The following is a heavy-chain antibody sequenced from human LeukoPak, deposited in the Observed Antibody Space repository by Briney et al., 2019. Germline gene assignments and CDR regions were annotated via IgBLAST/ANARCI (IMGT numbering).Heavy chain of an antibody. J-gene: IGHJ4*02. D-gene: IGHD3-22*01. CDR3: ARDGTGNYYDSSGYYS. V-gene: IGHV3-21*01. CDR2: ISSSSSYI. CDR1: GFTFSSYS. Sequence: GGSLRLSCAASGFTFSSYSMNWVRQAPGKGLEWVSSISSSSSYIYYADSVKGRFTISRDNAKNSLYLQMNSLRVEDTAVYYCARDGTGNYYDSSGYYSWGQGTLVTVSS.